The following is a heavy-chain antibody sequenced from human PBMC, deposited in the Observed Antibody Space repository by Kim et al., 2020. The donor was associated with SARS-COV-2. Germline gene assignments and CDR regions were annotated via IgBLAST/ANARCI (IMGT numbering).Heavy chain of an antibody. D-gene: IGHD3-22*01. CDR2: IYYSGST. J-gene: IGHJ3*02. Sequence: SETLSLTCTVSGGSISSGGYYWSWIRQHPGKGLEWIGYIYYSGSTYYPSLKSRVTISVDTSKNQFSLKLSSVTAADTAVYYCARDRYYYDSSGNPDAFDIWGQGTMVTVSS. CDR3: ARDRYYYDSSGNPDAFDI. CDR1: GGSISSGGYY. V-gene: IGHV4-31*03.